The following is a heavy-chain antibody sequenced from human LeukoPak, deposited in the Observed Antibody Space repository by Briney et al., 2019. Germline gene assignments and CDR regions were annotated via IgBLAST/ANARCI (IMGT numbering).Heavy chain of an antibody. CDR3: ARALSG. V-gene: IGHV3-33*01. D-gene: IGHD3-3*01. J-gene: IGHJ4*02. CDR2: IWYDGSNK. Sequence: GGSLRLSCAASGFTFSTFGMHWVRQAPGKGLEWVAVIWYDGSNKYYADSVKGRFTISRDNSKNTLYLQMNSLRAEDTAVYYCARALSGWGQGTLVTVSS. CDR1: GFTFSTFG.